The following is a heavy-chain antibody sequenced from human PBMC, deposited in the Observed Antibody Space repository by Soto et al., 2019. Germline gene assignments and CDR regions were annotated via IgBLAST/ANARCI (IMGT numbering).Heavy chain of an antibody. CDR2: IYPGDSDT. CDR3: ERTEGVQLWLLAFDI. V-gene: IGHV5-51*01. D-gene: IGHD5-18*01. J-gene: IGHJ3*02. CDR1: GYSFTSYW. Sequence: GESLKISCNGSGYSFTSYWIGWVRQMPGKGLEWMGIIYPGDSDTRYSPSFQGQVTISADKSISTAYLQWSSLKASDTAMYYCERTEGVQLWLLAFDIWGQGITVPV.